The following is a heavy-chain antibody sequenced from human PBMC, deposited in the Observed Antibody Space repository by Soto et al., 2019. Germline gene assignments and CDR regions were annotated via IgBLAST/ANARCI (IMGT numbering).Heavy chain of an antibody. CDR2: ISAYNGYT. J-gene: IGHJ6*02. D-gene: IGHD2-2*02. V-gene: IGHV1-18*01. CDR1: GYTFTNYG. CDR3: ARDRVVVVPAVTPNYYYYGLDV. Sequence: QVQLVQSGAEVKKPGASVKVSCKASGYTFTNYGISWVRQAPGQGLEWMGWISAYNGYTNYAQELQGRVTMTTDTSTSTAYMALGSLGSDDTAVYYCARDRVVVVPAVTPNYYYYGLDVWGQGTSVTVSS.